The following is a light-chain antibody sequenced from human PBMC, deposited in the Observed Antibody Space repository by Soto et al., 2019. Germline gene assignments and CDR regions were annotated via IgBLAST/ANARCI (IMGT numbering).Light chain of an antibody. Sequence: DIQMTQSPSTLSASVGDRVTITCRASQSISSWLAWYQQKPGKAPKLLIYDASSLEIGVPSRFSGSGSGTEFTLTISSLQPDDFATYYCQQYNSYLWTFGQGTKVDI. V-gene: IGKV1-5*01. CDR3: QQYNSYLWT. CDR1: QSISSW. CDR2: DAS. J-gene: IGKJ1*01.